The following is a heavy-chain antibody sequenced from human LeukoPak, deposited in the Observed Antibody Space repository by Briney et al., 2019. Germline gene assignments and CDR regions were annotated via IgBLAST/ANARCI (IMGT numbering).Heavy chain of an antibody. Sequence: SETLSLTCTVSGGSISSYYWSWIRQPPGKGLEWIGYIYTSGSTNYNPSLKSRVTISVDTSKNQFSLKLSSVTATDTAVYYCARYPYGSGSRNWFDPWGQGTLVTVSS. CDR1: GGSISSYY. CDR2: IYTSGST. D-gene: IGHD3-10*01. CDR3: ARYPYGSGSRNWFDP. J-gene: IGHJ5*02. V-gene: IGHV4-4*09.